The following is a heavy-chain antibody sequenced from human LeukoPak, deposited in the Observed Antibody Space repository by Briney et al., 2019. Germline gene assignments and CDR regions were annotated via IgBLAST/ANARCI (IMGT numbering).Heavy chain of an antibody. J-gene: IGHJ6*02. D-gene: IGHD1-26*01. CDR3: ASSGGAYYYYYGMDV. Sequence: NAGNGNTKYSQKFQGRVTITRDTSASTAYMELSSLRSEDTAVYYCASSGGAYYYYYGMDVWGQGTTVTVSS. CDR2: NAGNGNT. V-gene: IGHV1-3*01.